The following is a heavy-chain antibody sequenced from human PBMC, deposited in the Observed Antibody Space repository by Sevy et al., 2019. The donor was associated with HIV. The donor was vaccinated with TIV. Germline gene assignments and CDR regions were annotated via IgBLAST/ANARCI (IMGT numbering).Heavy chain of an antibody. CDR1: GFTFSKYS. CDR3: AREGCTKPHDY. V-gene: IGHV3-23*01. CDR2: FSFGCGRI. D-gene: IGHD2-8*01. J-gene: IGHJ4*02. Sequence: GGSLRLPCEASGFTFSKYSMSWVRRAPGKGLEWVSTFSFGCGRINYADSVKGRFTISRDDSKNTLYLQMNSLRAEDTAVYYCAREGCTKPHDYWGQGTLVTVSS.